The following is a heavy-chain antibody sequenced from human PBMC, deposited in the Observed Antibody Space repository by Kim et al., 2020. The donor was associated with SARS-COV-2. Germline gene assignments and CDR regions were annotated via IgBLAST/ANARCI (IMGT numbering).Heavy chain of an antibody. J-gene: IGHJ6*02. V-gene: IGHV5-51*01. CDR1: GYSFTSYW. CDR2: IYPGDSDT. Sequence: GASLKISCKGSGYSFTSYWIGWVRQMPGKGLEWMGIIYPGDSDTRYSPSFQGQVTISADKSISTAYLQWSSLKASDTAMYYCARHLYGSGSYYENYYYYGMDVWGQGTTVTVSS. D-gene: IGHD3-10*01. CDR3: ARHLYGSGSYYENYYYYGMDV.